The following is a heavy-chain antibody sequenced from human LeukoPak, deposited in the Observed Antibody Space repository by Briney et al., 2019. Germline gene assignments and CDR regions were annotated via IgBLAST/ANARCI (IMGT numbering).Heavy chain of an antibody. CDR2: ISSSSGSI. V-gene: IGHV3-48*03. CDR3: AREISVAGAYYYYGMDV. J-gene: IGHJ6*04. D-gene: IGHD6-19*01. CDR1: GYTFSSYE. Sequence: GGSVRVSCAASGYTFSSYEMNWVRQAPGKGLEWVSYISSSSGSINYAETVKGRVTISRDNAKKSLYLQMNSLRAEHTAVYYCAREISVAGAYYYYGMDVWGKGTTVTVSS.